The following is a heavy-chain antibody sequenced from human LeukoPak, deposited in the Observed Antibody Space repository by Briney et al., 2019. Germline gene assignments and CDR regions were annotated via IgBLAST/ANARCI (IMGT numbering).Heavy chain of an antibody. Sequence: GGSLRLSCAASGFTFSSYAMSWVRQAPGKGLEWVSAISSSGGSTYYADSVKGRFTISRDNSKNTLYLQMNSLRAGDTAVYYCAKAENSVSYSAFDYWGQGTLVTVSS. CDR2: ISSSGGST. V-gene: IGHV3-23*01. CDR1: GFTFSSYA. CDR3: AKAENSVSYSAFDY. J-gene: IGHJ4*02. D-gene: IGHD1-26*01.